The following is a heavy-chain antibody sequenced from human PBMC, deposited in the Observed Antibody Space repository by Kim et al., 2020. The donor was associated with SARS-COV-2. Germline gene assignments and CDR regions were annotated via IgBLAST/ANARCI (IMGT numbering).Heavy chain of an antibody. J-gene: IGHJ4*02. V-gene: IGHV4-34*01. D-gene: IGHD3-16*02. CDR2: INHSGST. CDR1: GGSFSGYY. CDR3: ARGRGKPYYDYVWGSYRQPYCMDY. Sequence: SETLSLTCAVYGGSFSGYYWSWIRQPPGKGLEWIGEINHSGSTNYNPSLKSRVTISVDTSKNQFSLKLSSVTAADTAVYYCARGRGKPYYDYVWGSYRQPYCMDYWGQGTLVTVSS.